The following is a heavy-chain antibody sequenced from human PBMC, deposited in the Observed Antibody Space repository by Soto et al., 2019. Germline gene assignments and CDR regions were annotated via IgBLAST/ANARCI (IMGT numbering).Heavy chain of an antibody. V-gene: IGHV1-18*01. J-gene: IGHJ5*02. CDR1: GYTFTSYG. Sequence: QVQLVQSGAEVKKPGASVKVSCKASGYTFTSYGISWVRQAPGQGLEWMGWNNAYNGNTNYAQKPQGRVTMTTDTSTSTAYLALRSLRSDGAAVYYCASVLPPFDPWGQGTLVTVSS. CDR3: ASVLPPFDP. CDR2: NNAYNGNT.